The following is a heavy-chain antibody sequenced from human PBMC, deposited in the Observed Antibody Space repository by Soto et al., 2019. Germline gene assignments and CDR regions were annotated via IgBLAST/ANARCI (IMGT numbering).Heavy chain of an antibody. CDR2: IYHSGST. V-gene: IGHV4-30-2*01. Sequence: SETLSLTCTASGGSISSYSWSWIRQPPGKGLEWIGYIYHSGSTYYNPSLKSRVTISVDRSKNQFSLKLSSVTAADTAVYYCARVPGPWGQGTLVTVSS. CDR3: ARVPGP. CDR1: GGSISSYS. J-gene: IGHJ5*02.